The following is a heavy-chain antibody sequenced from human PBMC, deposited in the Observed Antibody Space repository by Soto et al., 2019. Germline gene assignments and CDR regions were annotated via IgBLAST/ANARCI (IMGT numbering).Heavy chain of an antibody. V-gene: IGHV3-30*18. D-gene: IGHD3-10*01. CDR1: GFTFSSYG. CDR3: PKALSWYYYYGMDV. CDR2: ISYDGSNK. J-gene: IGHJ6*02. Sequence: QVQLVESGGGVVQPGRSLRLSCAASGFTFSSYGMHWVRQAPGKGLEWVAVISYDGSNKYYADSVKGRFTISRDNSKNTLYLQMNSLRAEDTAVYYCPKALSWYYYYGMDVWGQGTTVTVSS.